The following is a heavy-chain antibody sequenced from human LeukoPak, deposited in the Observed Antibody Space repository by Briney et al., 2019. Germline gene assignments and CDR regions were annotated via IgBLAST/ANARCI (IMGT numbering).Heavy chain of an antibody. CDR1: GFTFSSYA. D-gene: IGHD3-22*01. Sequence: PGGSLRLSCAASGFTFSSYAMSWVRQAPGKGLEWVSAISGSGGSTYYADSVKGRFTISRDNSKNTLYLQMDSLRAEDTAVYYCAKASSGYYSWYFDYWGQGTLVTVSS. V-gene: IGHV3-23*01. CDR2: ISGSGGST. CDR3: AKASSGYYSWYFDY. J-gene: IGHJ4*02.